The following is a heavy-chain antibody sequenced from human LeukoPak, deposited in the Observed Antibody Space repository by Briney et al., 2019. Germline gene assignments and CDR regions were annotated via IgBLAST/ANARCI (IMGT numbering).Heavy chain of an antibody. CDR2: INHSGST. CDR1: GGSISSYY. J-gene: IGHJ4*02. Sequence: SETLSLPCTVSGGSISSYYWSWIRQPPGKGLEWIGEINHSGSTNYNPSLKSRVTISVDTSKNQFSLKLSSVTAADTAVYYCARVRIAVAGTPFDYWGQGTLVTVSS. V-gene: IGHV4-34*01. D-gene: IGHD6-19*01. CDR3: ARVRIAVAGTPFDY.